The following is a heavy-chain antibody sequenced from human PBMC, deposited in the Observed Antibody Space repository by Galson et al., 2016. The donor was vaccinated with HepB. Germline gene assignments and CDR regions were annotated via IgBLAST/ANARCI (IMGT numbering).Heavy chain of an antibody. V-gene: IGHV3-7*01. CDR3: ASAPAAAESDY. Sequence: SLRLSCAASGFTFSGYWMTWVRQAPGKGLEWVANIKQDGSEKNNVDSVKGRFTISRDNAKNLVYLQTNSLRAEDTAMYYCASAPAAAESDYWGQGTLVTVSP. J-gene: IGHJ4*02. D-gene: IGHD6-13*01. CDR2: IKQDGSEK. CDR1: GFTFSGYW.